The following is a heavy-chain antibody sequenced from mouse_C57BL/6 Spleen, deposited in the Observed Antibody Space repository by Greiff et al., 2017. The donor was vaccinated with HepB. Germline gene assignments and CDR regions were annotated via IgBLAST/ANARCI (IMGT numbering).Heavy chain of an antibody. V-gene: IGHV1-26*01. CDR2: INPNNGGT. CDR1: GYTFTDYY. J-gene: IGHJ2*01. D-gene: IGHD2-2*01. CDR3: VWLRPGYFDY. Sequence: EVQLQQSGPELVKPGASVKISCKASGYTFTDYYMNWVKQSHGKSLEWIGDINPNNGGTTYNQKFKGKATLTVDKSSSTAYMELRSLTSEDSAVYYCVWLRPGYFDYWGQGTTLTVSS.